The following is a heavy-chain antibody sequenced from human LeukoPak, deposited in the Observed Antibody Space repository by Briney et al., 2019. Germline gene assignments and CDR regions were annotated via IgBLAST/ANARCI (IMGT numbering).Heavy chain of an antibody. CDR2: ISPTSGDT. V-gene: IGHV1-2*02. Sequence: ASVKVSCKASGYTFTNSYLHWVRQAPGQGLEWMGCISPTSGDTNYAQNFRGRVTMTRDTSISTAYMELSSLRSDDTAVYYCARTRDFDHWGQGTLVTVSS. CDR1: GYTFTNSY. CDR3: ARTRDFDH. J-gene: IGHJ4*02.